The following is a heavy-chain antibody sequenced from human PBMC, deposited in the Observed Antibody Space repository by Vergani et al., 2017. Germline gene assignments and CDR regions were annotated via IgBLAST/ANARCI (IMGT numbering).Heavy chain of an antibody. J-gene: IGHJ4*02. V-gene: IGHV3-30*18. CDR2: ISYDGDRR. Sequence: QVRLQESGPGLVKPSETLSLTCSVSGGSMSGYYWSWVRQAPGKGLEWVAMISYDGDRRDYGDFAKGRFTISRDSSKTVYLQMNSLRVEDTAMYFCAKDLSYSTAWPHFDSRGQGTLVTVSS. CDR1: GGSMSGYY. CDR3: AKDLSYSTAWPHFDS. D-gene: IGHD4-11*01.